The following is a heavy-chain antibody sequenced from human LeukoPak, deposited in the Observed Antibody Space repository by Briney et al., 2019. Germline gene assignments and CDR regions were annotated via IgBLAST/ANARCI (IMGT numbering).Heavy chain of an antibody. J-gene: IGHJ5*02. CDR1: GGSISSYY. V-gene: IGHV4-59*01. CDR3: ARLEKYYDFWSGYYTRTGRFDP. Sequence: SETLSLTCTVSGGSISSYYWSWIRQPPGKGLEWIGYIYCSGSTNYNPSLKSRVTISVDTSKNQFSLKLSSVTAADTAVYYCARLEKYYDFWSGYYTRTGRFDPWGQGTLVTVSS. CDR2: IYCSGST. D-gene: IGHD3-3*01.